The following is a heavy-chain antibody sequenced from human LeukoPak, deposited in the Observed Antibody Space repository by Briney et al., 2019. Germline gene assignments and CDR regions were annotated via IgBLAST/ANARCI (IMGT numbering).Heavy chain of an antibody. J-gene: IGHJ4*02. D-gene: IGHD3-3*01. CDR2: ISAGGGST. CDR3: AELFGRSGDY. CDR1: GLTFSNYA. V-gene: IGHV3-23*01. Sequence: GGSLRLSCAASGLTFSNYAMTWVRQAPGKGLEWVSSISAGGGSTYYADSVKGRFTISRDNSKNTLYLQMNSLRAEDTAIYYCAELFGRSGDYWGQGTLVTVPS.